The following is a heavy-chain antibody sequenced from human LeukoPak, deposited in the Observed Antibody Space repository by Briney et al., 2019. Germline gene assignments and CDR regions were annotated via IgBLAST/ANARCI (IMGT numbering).Heavy chain of an antibody. Sequence: GGSLRLSCAASGFTFGSYEMNWVRQAPGKGLEWVSYISSSGSTRDYADSVKGRFTISRDNAKNSLYLQMNSLRAEDTAVYYCAREVEYYFDYWGQGTLVTVSS. CDR1: GFTFGSYE. CDR3: AREVEYYFDY. V-gene: IGHV3-48*03. J-gene: IGHJ4*02. CDR2: ISSSGSTR.